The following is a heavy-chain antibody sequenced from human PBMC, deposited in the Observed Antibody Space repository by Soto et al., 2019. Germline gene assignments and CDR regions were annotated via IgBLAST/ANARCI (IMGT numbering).Heavy chain of an antibody. CDR2: ISRSSATV. CDR3: ASSYYYYMDV. Sequence: EVQLVESGGGLVQPGGSLRLSCAASGFTFSTYNINWVRQAPGKGLEWVSYISRSSATVYYADSVKGRFTISRDNVDNSLSLQMDSLRDEDTAVYYCASSYYYYMDVWGKGTTVTVSS. J-gene: IGHJ6*03. V-gene: IGHV3-48*02. CDR1: GFTFSTYN.